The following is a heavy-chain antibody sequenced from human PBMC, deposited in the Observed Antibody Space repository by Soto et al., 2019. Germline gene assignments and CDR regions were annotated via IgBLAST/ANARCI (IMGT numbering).Heavy chain of an antibody. Sequence: PGGSLRLSCAAPGFTFSSYCMSWVRQAPGKGLEWISGISGSGGSTYYADSVKGRFTISRDNSKNTLYLQMNSLRAEDTAVYYCAKGHDSSSFIRYWWFDLWGRGTLVTVSS. D-gene: IGHD6-6*01. CDR3: AKGHDSSSFIRYWWFDL. CDR1: GFTFSSYC. CDR2: ISGSGGST. J-gene: IGHJ2*01. V-gene: IGHV3-23*01.